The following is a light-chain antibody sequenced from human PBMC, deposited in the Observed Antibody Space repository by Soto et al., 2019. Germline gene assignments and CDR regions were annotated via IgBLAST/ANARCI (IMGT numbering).Light chain of an antibody. CDR2: EVT. Sequence: QPVLTQPPSASGSPGQSVTISCTGTSSDVGGYNYVSWFQQHPGKAPKLMIYEVTKRPSGVPDRFSGSKSGNTASLTVSGLQAEDEADYYCSSYGGSNNYVVFGGGTKVTVL. V-gene: IGLV2-8*01. CDR3: SSYGGSNNYVV. J-gene: IGLJ2*01. CDR1: SSDVGGYNY.